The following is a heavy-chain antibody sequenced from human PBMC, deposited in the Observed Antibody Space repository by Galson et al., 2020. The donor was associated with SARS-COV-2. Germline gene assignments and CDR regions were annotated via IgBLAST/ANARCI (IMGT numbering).Heavy chain of an antibody. Sequence: ESLKISCQGSGYSFRNYWIGWVRQMPGKGLEWVGIIYVDDSETRYSPPFQGQASIPADRSINTAYLQWGSLKASDSAMYYCVRRRASGTTNYDFWGQGTLVTVSS. CDR1: GYSFRNYW. CDR3: VRRRASGTTNYDF. CDR2: IYVDDSET. J-gene: IGHJ4*02. D-gene: IGHD1-7*01. V-gene: IGHV5-51*01.